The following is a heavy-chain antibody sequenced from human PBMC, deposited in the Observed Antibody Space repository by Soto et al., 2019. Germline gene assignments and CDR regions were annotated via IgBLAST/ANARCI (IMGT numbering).Heavy chain of an antibody. D-gene: IGHD2-15*01. J-gene: IGHJ4*02. CDR1: GYIFITYG. CDR3: ARDLPRCSGGSCYSWPYYVDY. V-gene: IGHV1-18*01. Sequence: GASVKVSCKASGYIFITYGISWVRQAPGQGLEWMGRISPYNGNTNYAQNLQGRGTMTTDTSTSTAYMELRSLRSDDTAVYYCARDLPRCSGGSCYSWPYYVDYWGQGTLVTVSS. CDR2: ISPYNGNT.